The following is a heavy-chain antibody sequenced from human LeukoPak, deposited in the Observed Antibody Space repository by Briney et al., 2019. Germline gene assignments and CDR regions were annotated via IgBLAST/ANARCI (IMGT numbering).Heavy chain of an antibody. CDR1: GFIFSSYS. J-gene: IGHJ4*02. V-gene: IGHV3-48*01. D-gene: IGHD2/OR15-2a*01. Sequence: GVSLTLSCAASGFIFSSYSINWVPQAPGKGLEWFIYISGDGNDKHYTDSVKGRFTISRDNAKNSLYLQMNSLRAEDTAVYFCARDYVYAFDYWGQGTLVTVSS. CDR3: ARDYVYAFDY. CDR2: ISGDGNDK.